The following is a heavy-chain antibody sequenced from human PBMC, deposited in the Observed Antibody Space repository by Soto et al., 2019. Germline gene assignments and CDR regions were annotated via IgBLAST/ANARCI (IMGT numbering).Heavy chain of an antibody. V-gene: IGHV3-21*01. CDR2: ISSSSSYI. CDR1: GFTFSSYS. Sequence: PGGSLRLSCAASGFTFSSYSMNWVRQAPGKGLEWVSSISSSSSYIYYADSVKGRFIISRDNAKNSLYLQMNSLRAEDTAVYYCARGSGGTVTYLAWFDPWGQGTLVTVS. J-gene: IGHJ5*02. CDR3: ARGSGGTVTYLAWFDP. D-gene: IGHD4-17*01.